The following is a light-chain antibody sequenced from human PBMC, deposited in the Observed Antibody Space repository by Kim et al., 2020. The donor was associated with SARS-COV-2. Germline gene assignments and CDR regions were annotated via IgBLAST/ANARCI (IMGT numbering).Light chain of an antibody. J-gene: IGLJ3*02. Sequence: GQSVTISCTGTSSDVGGYNHVSWYQQHPGKAPKLMIYDVSKRPSGVPDRFYGSKSGNTASLTISGLQAEDEADYYCCSYAGSYTWVFGGGTQLTVL. CDR2: DVS. CDR1: SSDVGGYNH. V-gene: IGLV2-11*01. CDR3: CSYAGSYTWV.